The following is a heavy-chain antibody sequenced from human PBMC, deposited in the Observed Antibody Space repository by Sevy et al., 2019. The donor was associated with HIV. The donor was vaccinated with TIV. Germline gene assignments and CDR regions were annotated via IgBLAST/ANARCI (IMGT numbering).Heavy chain of an antibody. Sequence: GGSLRLSCAASGFTFSSSAMHWVRQAPGKGLEWLAVISYDGSNKYYADSVKGRFTISRDDSKNRLYLRMNSLRNEDTAVYYCARCLTQRGAYYDFWSGYFDYWGQGTLVTVSS. CDR1: GFTFSSSA. CDR2: ISYDGSNK. D-gene: IGHD3-3*01. CDR3: ARCLTQRGAYYDFWSGYFDY. J-gene: IGHJ4*02. V-gene: IGHV3-30-3*01.